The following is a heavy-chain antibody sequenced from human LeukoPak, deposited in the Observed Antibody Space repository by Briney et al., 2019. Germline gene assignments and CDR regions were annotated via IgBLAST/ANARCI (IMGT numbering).Heavy chain of an antibody. V-gene: IGHV4-39*07. J-gene: IGHJ3*02. CDR1: GGSISSSSYY. D-gene: IGHD5-18*01. CDR3: AREEIQPLDAFDI. Sequence: SETLSLTCTVSGGSISSSSYYWGWIRQPPGKGLEWIGSIYYSGSTYYNPSLKSRVTISVDTSKNQFSLKLSSVTAADTAVYYCAREEIQPLDAFDIWGQGTMVTVSS. CDR2: IYYSGST.